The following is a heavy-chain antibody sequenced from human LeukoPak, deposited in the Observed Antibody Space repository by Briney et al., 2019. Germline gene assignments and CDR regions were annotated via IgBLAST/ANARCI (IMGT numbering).Heavy chain of an antibody. CDR3: ATSRTFDY. Sequence: GGSLRLSCAASGFTFSSYAMSWVRQAPGKGLEWVANIKQDGSEKYYVDSVKGRFTISRDNAKNSVYLQMNSLRAEDAAVYYCATSRTFDYWGQGTLVTVSS. CDR2: IKQDGSEK. V-gene: IGHV3-7*03. J-gene: IGHJ4*02. CDR1: GFTFSSYA.